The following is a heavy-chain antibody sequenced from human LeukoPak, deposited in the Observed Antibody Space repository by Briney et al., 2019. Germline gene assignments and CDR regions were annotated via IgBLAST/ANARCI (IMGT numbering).Heavy chain of an antibody. D-gene: IGHD6-19*01. CDR2: ISWNSGNK. Sequence: PGGSLRLSCAASGFIFDDYAMHWVRQVPGKGLEWVSSISWNSGNKDYAGSVKGRFTISRDNAKNSLYLQMNSLRAEDTAVYYCARDRIAVAGGQIDYWGQGTLVTVSS. J-gene: IGHJ4*02. CDR1: GFIFDDYA. V-gene: IGHV3-9*01. CDR3: ARDRIAVAGGQIDY.